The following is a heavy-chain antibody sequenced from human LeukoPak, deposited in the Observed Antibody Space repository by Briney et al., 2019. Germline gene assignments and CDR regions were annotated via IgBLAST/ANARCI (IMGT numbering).Heavy chain of an antibody. CDR3: ARAGIAAALDV. CDR1: GFTVSSDY. J-gene: IGHJ6*02. CDR2: IYSGGST. D-gene: IGHD6-13*01. Sequence: PGGSLRLSCAASGFTVSSDYMNWVRQAPGKGLEWVSVIYSGGSTYYADSVKGRFTISRDNSKNTLDLQMNSLRAEDTAVYYCARAGIAAALDVWGQGTTVTVSS. V-gene: IGHV3-53*01.